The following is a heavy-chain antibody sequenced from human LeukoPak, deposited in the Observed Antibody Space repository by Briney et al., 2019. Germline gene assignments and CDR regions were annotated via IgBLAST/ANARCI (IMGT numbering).Heavy chain of an antibody. D-gene: IGHD4-23*01. V-gene: IGHV4-39*07. Sequence: SETLSLTCTVSGGYIITSGHYWGWTRQPPGKGLEWIGSIYYTGVTSTNPFFRSRMSISVDTSKNQFSLNLTSVTAADAAVYYCARERSSSGGHNWFDPWGQGTLVTVSS. CDR1: GGYIITSGHY. CDR2: IYYTGVT. CDR3: ARERSSSGGHNWFDP. J-gene: IGHJ5*02.